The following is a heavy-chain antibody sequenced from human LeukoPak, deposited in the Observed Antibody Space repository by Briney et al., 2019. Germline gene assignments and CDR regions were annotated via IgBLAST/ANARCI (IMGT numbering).Heavy chain of an antibody. D-gene: IGHD6-19*01. V-gene: IGHV4-39*01. Sequence: SETLSLTCTVSGGSISSSSYYWGWIRQPPGKGLEWIGNIYYSGSTYYNPSLKSRVTISVDMSKNQFSLRLSSVTAADTAVYYCARGSRDSGWDFDYWGQGTLVTVSS. CDR1: GGSISSSSYY. J-gene: IGHJ4*02. CDR2: IYYSGST. CDR3: ARGSRDSGWDFDY.